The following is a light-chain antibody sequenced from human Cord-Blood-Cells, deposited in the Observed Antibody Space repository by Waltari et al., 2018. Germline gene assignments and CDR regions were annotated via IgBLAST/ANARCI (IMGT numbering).Light chain of an antibody. Sequence: QSALTQPASVSGSPGQSITISCTGTSSDVGGYNYVSWYQQHPGKAPKLMIYEVSNRPSGVSNRFCGSKSGNTASLTICGLQAEDEADYDCSSYTSSSTLVFGGGTKLTVL. CDR1: SSDVGGYNY. CDR3: SSYTSSSTLV. CDR2: EVS. V-gene: IGLV2-14*01. J-gene: IGLJ3*02.